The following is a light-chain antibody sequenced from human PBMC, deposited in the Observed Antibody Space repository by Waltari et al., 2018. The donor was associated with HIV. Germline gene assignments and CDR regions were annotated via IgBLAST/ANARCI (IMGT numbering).Light chain of an antibody. CDR2: GVS. J-gene: IGLJ2*01. Sequence: QSALTQPASGSGSPGQSLTIPCTGTSSDIGGYDYVPWYQQHPGKAPKLLIYGVSSRPSGVSNRFSGSRSGNTASLTISGLQADDEAHYYCSAYTTYSPLAVFGGGTKLTVL. CDR1: SSDIGGYDY. V-gene: IGLV2-14*01. CDR3: SAYTTYSPLAV.